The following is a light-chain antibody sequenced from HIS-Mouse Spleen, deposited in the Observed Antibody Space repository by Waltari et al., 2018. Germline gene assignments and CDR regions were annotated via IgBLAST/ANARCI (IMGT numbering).Light chain of an antibody. Sequence: SYVLTQPPSVSVAPGKTARITCGGNNIGSKSVHWYQQKPGQAPVLVGYDDSDRPSGTPERFSGSNSGNPATLTSSRVEAGDEADYYCQVWDSSSDHPVVFGGGTKLTVL. CDR3: QVWDSSSDHPVV. J-gene: IGLJ2*01. V-gene: IGLV3-21*03. CDR1: NIGSKS. CDR2: DDS.